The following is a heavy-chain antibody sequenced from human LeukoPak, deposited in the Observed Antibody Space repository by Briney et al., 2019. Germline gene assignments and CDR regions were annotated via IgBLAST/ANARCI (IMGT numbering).Heavy chain of an antibody. CDR1: GFTFSSYG. D-gene: IGHD4-23*01. V-gene: IGHV3-30*18. CDR2: ISYDGSNK. Sequence: GGSLRLSCAASGFTFSSYGMHWVRQAPGKGLEWVAVISYDGSNKYYADSVKGRFTISRDNSKNTLYLQMNSLRAEDTAVYYCAKDLNDYGGNSGFDYWGQGTLVTVSS. CDR3: AKDLNDYGGNSGFDY. J-gene: IGHJ4*02.